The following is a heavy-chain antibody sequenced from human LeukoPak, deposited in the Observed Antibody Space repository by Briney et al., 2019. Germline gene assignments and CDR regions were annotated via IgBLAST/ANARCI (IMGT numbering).Heavy chain of an antibody. J-gene: IGHJ5*02. Sequence: ASVRVSCKASGNTLTTYDFNWVRQASGQGLEWMGWMNPKSGNSGYAESFQGRISLDINRSTDTAYMELTSLRFEDTAVYYCAIWEPAPNAFDPWGQGTLVTVSS. CDR2: MNPKSGNS. CDR1: GNTLTTYD. V-gene: IGHV1-8*01. CDR3: AIWEPAPNAFDP. D-gene: IGHD1-14*01.